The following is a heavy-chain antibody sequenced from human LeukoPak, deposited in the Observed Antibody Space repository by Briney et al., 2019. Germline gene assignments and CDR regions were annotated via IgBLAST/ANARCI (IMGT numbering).Heavy chain of an antibody. CDR1: GGTFSSYA. Sequence: ASVKVSCKASGGTFSSYAISWVRQAPGQGLEWMGRIIPILGIANYAQKFQGRVTITADKSTSTAYMELSSLRSEDTAVYYCAREDYYGSGIPGNLYYCYGMDVWGQGTTVTVSS. CDR3: AREDYYGSGIPGNLYYCYGMDV. J-gene: IGHJ6*02. CDR2: IIPILGIA. V-gene: IGHV1-69*04. D-gene: IGHD3-10*01.